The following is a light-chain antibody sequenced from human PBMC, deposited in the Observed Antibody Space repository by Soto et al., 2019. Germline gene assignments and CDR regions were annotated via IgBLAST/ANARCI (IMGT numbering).Light chain of an antibody. CDR1: QSVSSN. J-gene: IGKJ4*01. CDR2: GAS. Sequence: EIVMTQSPATLSVSPGERATLSCRARQSVSSNLAWYQQKPVQAPRLLIYGASTRATGIPARFSGSGSGTEFNLTISSLQSEDFAFYYCQQYNNWPPVLTFCGGTKVEIK. CDR3: QQYNNWPPVLT. V-gene: IGKV3-15*01.